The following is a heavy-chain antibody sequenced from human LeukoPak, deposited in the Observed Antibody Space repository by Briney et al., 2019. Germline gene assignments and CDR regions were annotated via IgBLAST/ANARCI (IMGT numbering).Heavy chain of an antibody. CDR1: GGSFSGYY. Sequence: SETLSLTCAVYGGSFSGYYWSWIRQPPGKGLEWIGEINHSGSTNYNPSLKSRVTISVDTSKNQFSLKLSSVTAADTAVYYCAREGVYFYDSSATGYRGYYFDYWGQGTLVTVSS. J-gene: IGHJ4*02. D-gene: IGHD3-22*01. CDR3: AREGVYFYDSSATGYRGYYFDY. V-gene: IGHV4-34*01. CDR2: INHSGST.